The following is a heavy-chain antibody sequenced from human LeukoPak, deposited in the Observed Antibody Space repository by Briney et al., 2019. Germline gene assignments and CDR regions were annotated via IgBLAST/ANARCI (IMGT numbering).Heavy chain of an antibody. D-gene: IGHD6-19*01. J-gene: IGHJ4*02. Sequence: PGGSLRLSCAASGFIFSSYAMSWVRQAPGKGLEWVSTISGSGGSTYYADSVKGRFTISRDNSKNTLYLQMNSLRAGDTAVYYCAKRESSGKYFDYWGQGTLVTVSS. V-gene: IGHV3-23*01. CDR1: GFIFSSYA. CDR3: AKRESSGKYFDY. CDR2: ISGSGGST.